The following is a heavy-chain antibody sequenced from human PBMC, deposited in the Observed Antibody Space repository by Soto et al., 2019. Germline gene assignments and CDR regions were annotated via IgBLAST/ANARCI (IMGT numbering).Heavy chain of an antibody. V-gene: IGHV5-51*01. Sequence: GESLKISCKGSGYSFTSYLISWVRQIPGRGLEWMGIIHPGDSDTRYSPFFQGQVTISADKSISTAYLQWSSLKASDTAMYYCARHNRYSSTWFEGWFDPWGQGTLVTVSS. CDR1: GYSFTSYL. D-gene: IGHD6-13*01. CDR3: ARHNRYSSTWFEGWFDP. J-gene: IGHJ5*02. CDR2: IHPGDSDT.